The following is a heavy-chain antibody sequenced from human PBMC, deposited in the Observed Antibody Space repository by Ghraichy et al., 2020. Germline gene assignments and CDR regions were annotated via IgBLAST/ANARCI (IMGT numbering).Heavy chain of an antibody. V-gene: IGHV4-59*01. J-gene: IGHJ6*02. CDR2: IYYSGST. CDR1: GGSISSYY. CDR3: ARQGEGYDFWSGPKPYYYGMDV. D-gene: IGHD3-3*01. Sequence: SETLSLTCTVSGGSISSYYWSWIRQPPGKGLEWIGYIYYSGSTNYNPSLKSRVTISVDTSKNQFSLKLSSVTAADTAVYYCARQGEGYDFWSGPKPYYYGMDVWGQGTTVTVSS.